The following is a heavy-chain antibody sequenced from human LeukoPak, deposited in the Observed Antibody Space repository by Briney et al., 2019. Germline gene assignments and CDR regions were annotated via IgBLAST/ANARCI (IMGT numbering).Heavy chain of an antibody. CDR3: ARDVGSLVRYFDWLAWFDP. J-gene: IGHJ5*02. Sequence: ASVKVSCKASGYTFTDYYMHWVRQAPGQGLEWMGWINPNSGGTNYAQKFQGRVTMTRDTSISTAYMELSRLRCDDTAVYYCARDVGSLVRYFDWLAWFDPWGQGTLVTVSS. V-gene: IGHV1-2*02. D-gene: IGHD3-9*01. CDR1: GYTFTDYY. CDR2: INPNSGGT.